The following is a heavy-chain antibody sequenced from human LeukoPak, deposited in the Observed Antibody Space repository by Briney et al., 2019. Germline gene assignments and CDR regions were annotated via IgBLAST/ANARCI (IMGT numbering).Heavy chain of an antibody. D-gene: IGHD5-12*01. J-gene: IGHJ4*02. CDR1: GGSISSYY. CDR3: ARGFDSKSTYFDY. CDR2: TSYSGST. V-gene: IGHV4-59*01. Sequence: SETLSLSCTVSGGSISSYYWNWIRQSPGKGLEWIGYTSYSGSTNYNPSLKSRVTISLDTSKNQFSLKVRSVTAPDTAVYYCARGFDSKSTYFDYWGQGTLVTVSS.